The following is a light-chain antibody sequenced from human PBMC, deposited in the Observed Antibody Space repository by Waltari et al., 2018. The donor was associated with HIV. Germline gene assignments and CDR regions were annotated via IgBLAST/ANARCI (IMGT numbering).Light chain of an antibody. V-gene: IGLV2-8*01. CDR1: SSDVGGYDY. Sequence: QSALTQPPSASGSPGQSVTLSCTGTSSDVGGYDYVSWYQQHPGKAPKLLIYEVSKRPSGVPDGFSGAKSVNTASLTGSGLQAEDEADYYCSSYAGSNNWVVGGGTKLTVL. J-gene: IGLJ3*02. CDR3: SSYAGSNNWV. CDR2: EVS.